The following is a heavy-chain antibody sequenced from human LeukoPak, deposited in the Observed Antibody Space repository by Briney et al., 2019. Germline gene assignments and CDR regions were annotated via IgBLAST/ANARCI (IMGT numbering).Heavy chain of an antibody. CDR1: GFTFSTYG. CDR3: ARGSGYNYGNFDY. V-gene: IGHV3-33*01. Sequence: GGSLRLSCAASGFTFSTYGMHRVRQAPGKGLEWVAAIWHDGNNKYYADSVKGRFSISRDNSKNTLDLQMNSLRAEDTAVYYCARGSGYNYGNFDYWGQGTLVTVSS. D-gene: IGHD5-18*01. CDR2: IWHDGNNK. J-gene: IGHJ4*02.